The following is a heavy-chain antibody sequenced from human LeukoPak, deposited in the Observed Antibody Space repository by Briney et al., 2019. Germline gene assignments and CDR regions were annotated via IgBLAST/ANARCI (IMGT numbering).Heavy chain of an antibody. J-gene: IGHJ4*02. V-gene: IGHV4-59*01. CDR2: LYYSGST. Sequence: SETLSLTCTVSGGSISSYYWSWIRQPPGKGLEWIGYLYYSGSTNYNPSLKSRVTISVDTSRNQFSLKLRSVTAADTAVYYCARGGSLTTVTTFDYWGQGILVTVSS. CDR1: GGSISSYY. D-gene: IGHD4-17*01. CDR3: ARGGSLTTVTTFDY.